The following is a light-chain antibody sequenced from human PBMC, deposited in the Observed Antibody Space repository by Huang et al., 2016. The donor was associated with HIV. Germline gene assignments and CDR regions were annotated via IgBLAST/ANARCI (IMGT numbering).Light chain of an antibody. CDR3: QVYGTSPPGP. V-gene: IGKV3-20*01. CDR2: GAS. CDR1: PGVSGSY. J-gene: IGKJ3*01. Sequence: EIVLTQSPGTLSLSPGERATLSCRASPGVSGSYLAWYQQKPGQAPRLLIYGASSRATVIPDRFSGSESGTDFTLTITRLEPEDTALYYCQVYGTSPPGPFGPGATVHIK.